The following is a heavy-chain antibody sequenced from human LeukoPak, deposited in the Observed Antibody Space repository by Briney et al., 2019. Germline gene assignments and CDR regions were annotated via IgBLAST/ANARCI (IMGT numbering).Heavy chain of an antibody. J-gene: IGHJ5*02. Sequence: SETLSLTCAVYGGSFSGYYWSWIRQPPRKGLEWIGEINHSGSTNYSPSLKSRVTISVDTSKNQFSLKLSSVTAADTAVYYCARWDYYGSGSPGGFDPWGQGTLVTVSS. V-gene: IGHV4-34*01. D-gene: IGHD3-10*01. CDR3: ARWDYYGSGSPGGFDP. CDR1: GGSFSGYY. CDR2: INHSGST.